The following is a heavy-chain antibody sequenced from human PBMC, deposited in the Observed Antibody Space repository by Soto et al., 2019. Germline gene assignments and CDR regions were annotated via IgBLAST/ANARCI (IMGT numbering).Heavy chain of an antibody. CDR1: GGSFSGYY. CDR2: INHSGSS. J-gene: IGHJ4*02. D-gene: IGHD2-8*02. Sequence: QVQLQQWGAGLLKPSETLSLPCAVYGGSFSGYYWTWIRQPPGTGLAWIGEINHSGSSNYNPSLKTRATISVDTSKNQFSLKLTSATAADTAVYYCARDKITGLFDYWGQGTLVTVSS. V-gene: IGHV4-34*01. CDR3: ARDKITGLFDY.